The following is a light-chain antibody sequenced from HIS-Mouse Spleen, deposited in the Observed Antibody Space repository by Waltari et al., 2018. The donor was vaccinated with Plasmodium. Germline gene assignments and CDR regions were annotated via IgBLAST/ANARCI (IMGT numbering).Light chain of an antibody. J-gene: IGKJ1*01. CDR2: KAS. CDR1: QSISSR. V-gene: IGKV1-5*03. CDR3: QQYNSYSWT. Sequence: DLQMTQSSSTMSASVGDRVTITCRASQSISSRLAWYQQKPGKAPKLLIYKASSLESGVPSRFSGSGSGTEFTLTISSLQPDDFATYYCQQYNSYSWTFGQGTKVEIK.